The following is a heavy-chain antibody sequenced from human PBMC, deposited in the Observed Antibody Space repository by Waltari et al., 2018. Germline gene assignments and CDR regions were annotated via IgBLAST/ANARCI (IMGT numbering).Heavy chain of an antibody. J-gene: IGHJ4*02. D-gene: IGHD2-2*01. V-gene: IGHV4-59*01. CDR3: ASRRGVPAALFDY. CDR2: IYYSGST. CDR1: GGSISSYY. Sequence: QVQLQESGPGQVKPSEPLSLTCADSGGSISSYYWSWSRQPPGKGLEWIGYIYYSGSTNYNPSLKSRVTISVDTSKNQFSLKLSSVTAADTAVYYCASRRGVPAALFDYWGQGTLVTVSS.